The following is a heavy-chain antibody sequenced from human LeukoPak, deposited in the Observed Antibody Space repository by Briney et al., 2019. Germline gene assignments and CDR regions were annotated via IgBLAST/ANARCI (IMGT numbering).Heavy chain of an antibody. CDR3: AKGRNYYGSGTYMDV. D-gene: IGHD3-10*01. J-gene: IGHJ6*04. V-gene: IGHV3-23*01. CDR2: ISGSGSST. CDR1: GFTLSSYA. Sequence: PGGSLGLSCVVSGFTLSSYAMNWGRQAPGKGLEWVSAISGSGSSTYHGDSVKGRPTISRDNYKHTLNLQMNSLRAEDTAVYYCAKGRNYYGSGTYMDVWGKGTTVTVSS.